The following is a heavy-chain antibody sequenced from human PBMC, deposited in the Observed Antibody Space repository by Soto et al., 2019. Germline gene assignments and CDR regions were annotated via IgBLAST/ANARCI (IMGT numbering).Heavy chain of an antibody. Sequence: SVKVSCKASGGTFSSYAISWVRQAPGQGLEWMGGIIPIFGTANYAQKFQGRVTITADESTSTAYMELSSLRSEDTAVYYCARSASMIVVVTTDVEYYFDYWGQGTLVTVSS. V-gene: IGHV1-69*13. J-gene: IGHJ4*02. CDR1: GGTFSSYA. D-gene: IGHD3-22*01. CDR3: ARSASMIVVVTTDVEYYFDY. CDR2: IIPIFGTA.